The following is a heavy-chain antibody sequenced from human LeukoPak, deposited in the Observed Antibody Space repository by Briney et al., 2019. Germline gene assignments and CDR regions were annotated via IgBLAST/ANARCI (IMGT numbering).Heavy chain of an antibody. J-gene: IGHJ4*02. CDR1: GFTFSSYG. Sequence: GRSLRLSCAASGFTFSSYGMHWVRQAPGKGLEWVAVIWYDGSNKYYADSVKGRFTISRDSSKNTLYLQMNSLRAEDTAVYYCARDGSGDSYGQPFDYWGQGTLVTVSS. D-gene: IGHD5-18*01. CDR2: IWYDGSNK. CDR3: ARDGSGDSYGQPFDY. V-gene: IGHV3-33*01.